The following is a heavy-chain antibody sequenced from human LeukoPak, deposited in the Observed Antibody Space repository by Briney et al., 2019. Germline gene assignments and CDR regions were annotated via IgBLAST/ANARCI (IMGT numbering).Heavy chain of an antibody. CDR3: ARDAVFAYYYDSSPRFDY. D-gene: IGHD3-22*01. CDR2: INTNTVNP. CDR1: GYTFTSYA. J-gene: IGHJ4*02. Sequence: ASVKVSCKASGYTFTSYAMNWVRQAPGQGLEWVGWINTNTVNPTYAQDFTGRFVFSLDTSVSTAYLQISSLKAEDTAVYYYARDAVFAYYYDSSPRFDYWGQGTLVTVSS. V-gene: IGHV7-4-1*02.